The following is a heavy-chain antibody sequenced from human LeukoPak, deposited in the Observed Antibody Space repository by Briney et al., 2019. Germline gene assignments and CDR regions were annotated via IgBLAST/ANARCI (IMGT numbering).Heavy chain of an antibody. V-gene: IGHV1-18*01. CDR2: ISAYTGNT. CDR1: GYTFTSYG. Sequence: GASVKVSCKASGYTFTSYGFSWVRQAPGQGLEWMGWISAYTGNTNYAQKLQGRVTMTTDTSTSTAYMELRSLRSDDTAVYYCARDHFSGYVPVDGMDVWGQGTTVTVSS. J-gene: IGHJ6*02. CDR3: ARDHFSGYVPVDGMDV. D-gene: IGHD5-12*01.